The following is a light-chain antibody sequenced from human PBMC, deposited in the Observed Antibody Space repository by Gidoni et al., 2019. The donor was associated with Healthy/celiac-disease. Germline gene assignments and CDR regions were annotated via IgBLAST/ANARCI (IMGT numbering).Light chain of an antibody. CDR1: QDISNY. Sequence: DIQMTQSPSSLSASVGDRVTITCQASQDISNYLNWYQQKPGKDPKRLIYDASNLETGVPSRFSGSGSGTDFTFTISSLQPEDIATYYCQQYDNLPTFGQGTKLEIK. CDR3: QQYDNLPT. CDR2: DAS. V-gene: IGKV1-33*01. J-gene: IGKJ2*01.